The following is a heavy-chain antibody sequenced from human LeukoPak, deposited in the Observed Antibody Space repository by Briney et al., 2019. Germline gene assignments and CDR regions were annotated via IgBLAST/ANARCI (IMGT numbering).Heavy chain of an antibody. D-gene: IGHD2-8*01. J-gene: IGHJ6*03. V-gene: IGHV4-4*07. Sequence: PETLSLTCTVSGDSMSDSYWSWIRQPAGKGLEWIGRIYASGSTNYNPSLHSGVTLSVDTSSNQFSLRLSSVTAADTAVYHCARDIRSHNGPGGYYYYYMDVWGKGTTVTVSS. CDR3: ARDIRSHNGPGGYYYYYMDV. CDR2: IYASGST. CDR1: GDSMSDSY.